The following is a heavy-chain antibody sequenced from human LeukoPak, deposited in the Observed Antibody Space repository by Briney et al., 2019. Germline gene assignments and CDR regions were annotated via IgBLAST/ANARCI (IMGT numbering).Heavy chain of an antibody. CDR3: ARDSPFMVPGTGDAFDI. J-gene: IGHJ3*02. CDR1: GYDFSTFG. V-gene: IGHV1-18*01. D-gene: IGHD6-19*01. CDR2: ISAYHGKT. Sequence: GASVKVSCKASGYDFSTFGISWVRQAPGEGLEWMGWISAYHGKTTFPQRFQGRVTLTTETSTGTAYMELRSLRSDDTAIYYCARDSPFMVPGTGDAFDIWGQGTMVSVSS.